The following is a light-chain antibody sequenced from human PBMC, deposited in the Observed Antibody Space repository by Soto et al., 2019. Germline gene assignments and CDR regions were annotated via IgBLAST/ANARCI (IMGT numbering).Light chain of an antibody. V-gene: IGKV3-15*01. CDR3: QQFNNWPLT. J-gene: IGKJ4*01. CDR1: QSIGTY. Sequence: DIGMTQSPATLSVSPGERATVSCRASQSIGTYVAWYRQRPGQAPRLLIYGSTRATDIPAGFRGSGSGTDFTLTIHSLQAEDFAGYFCQQFNNWPLTFGGGTRVEI. CDR2: GS.